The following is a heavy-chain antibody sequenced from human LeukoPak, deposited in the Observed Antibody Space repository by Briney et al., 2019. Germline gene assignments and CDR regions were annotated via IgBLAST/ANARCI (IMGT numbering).Heavy chain of an antibody. CDR2: IDPSDSYT. V-gene: IGHV5-10-1*01. J-gene: IGHJ3*02. D-gene: IGHD6-13*01. CDR3: ARRVAAVHLDI. Sequence: GEYLKISCKGSGYSFTSYWISWVRQMPGQGLEWMGRIDPSDSYTNYSPSFQGHVTISADKSISTAYLQWSSLKASDTAMYYCARRVAAVHLDIWGQGTMVTVSS. CDR1: GYSFTSYW.